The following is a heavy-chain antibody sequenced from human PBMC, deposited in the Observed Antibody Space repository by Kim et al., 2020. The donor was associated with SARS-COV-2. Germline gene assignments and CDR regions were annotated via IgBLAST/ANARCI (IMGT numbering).Heavy chain of an antibody. D-gene: IGHD3-22*01. J-gene: IGHJ4*02. CDR2: IYYSGST. CDR1: GGSISSSSYY. CDR3: ARVEWLLLRGYFFDY. V-gene: IGHV4-39*01. Sequence: SETLSLTCTVSGGSISSSSYYWGWIRQPPGKGLEWIGSIYYSGSTYYNPSLKSRVTISVDTSKNQFSLKLSSVTAADTAVYYCARVEWLLLRGYFFDYWGQGTLVTVSS.